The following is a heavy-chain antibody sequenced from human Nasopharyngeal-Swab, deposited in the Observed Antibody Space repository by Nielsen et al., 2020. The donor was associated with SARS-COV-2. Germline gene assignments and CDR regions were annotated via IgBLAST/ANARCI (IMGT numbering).Heavy chain of an antibody. J-gene: IGHJ4*02. V-gene: IGHV7-4-1*02. CDR2: INTNTGNP. CDR1: GYTFTSYA. Sequence: ASVKVSCKASGYTFTSYAMNWVRQAPGQGLEWMGWINTNTGNPTYAQGFTGRFVFSLDTSVSTAYLQISSLKAEDTAVYYCARVYDYVWGSYRYGGSLGIDYWGQGTLVKVSS. CDR3: ARVYDYVWGSYRYGGSLGIDY. D-gene: IGHD3-16*02.